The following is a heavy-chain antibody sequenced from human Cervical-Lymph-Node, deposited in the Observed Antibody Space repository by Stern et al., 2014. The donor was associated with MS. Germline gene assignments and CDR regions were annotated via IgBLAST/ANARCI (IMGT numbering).Heavy chain of an antibody. CDR3: ARLQGHWYFDV. J-gene: IGHJ2*01. V-gene: IGHV2-70*01. CDR1: GFSLSSSGMS. CDR2: LDWDDDK. Sequence: QVTLKESGPTLVKPIQTLTLTCTFSGFSLSSSGMSVSWIRQPPGKALEWLALLDWDDDKYYTTSLKTRLTISKDTSKNQVVLTMTNMDPVDTATYYCARLQGHWYFDVWGRGTLVTVSS.